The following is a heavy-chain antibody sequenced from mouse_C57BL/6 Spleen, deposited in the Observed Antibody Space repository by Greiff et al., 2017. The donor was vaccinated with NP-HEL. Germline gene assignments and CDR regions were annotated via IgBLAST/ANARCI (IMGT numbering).Heavy chain of an antibody. CDR2: IDPENGDT. J-gene: IGHJ3*01. V-gene: IGHV14-4*01. D-gene: IGHD2-4*01. Sequence: EVQLQQSGAELVRPGASVKLSCTASGFNIKDDYMHWVKQRPEQGLEWIGWIDPENGDTEYASKFQGNATITADTSSNTAYLQLSSLTSEDTAVYYCTPSYDSGCAYWGQGTRVTVSA. CDR1: GFNIKDDY. CDR3: TPSYDSGCAY.